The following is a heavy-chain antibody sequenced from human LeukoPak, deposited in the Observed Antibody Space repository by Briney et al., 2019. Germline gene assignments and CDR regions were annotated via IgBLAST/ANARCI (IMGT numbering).Heavy chain of an antibody. V-gene: IGHV4-59*08. CDR3: ARAPILYYFDC. CDR1: GGSISSYY. Sequence: HSETLSLTCTVSGGSISSYYWSWIRQPPGKELEWIGYIYSTGGTSYNPSLKSRVTISIDTSKNQFSLNLNSVAAADTAVYYCARAPILYYFDCWGQGTLVTVSS. J-gene: IGHJ4*02. CDR2: IYSTGGT.